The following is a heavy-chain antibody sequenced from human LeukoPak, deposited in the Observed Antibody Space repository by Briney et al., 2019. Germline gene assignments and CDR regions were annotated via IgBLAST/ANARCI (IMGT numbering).Heavy chain of an antibody. J-gene: IGHJ4*02. D-gene: IGHD5-24*01. V-gene: IGHV4-4*07. CDR1: GGSISSYY. CDR3: ARGSQRRWLQSYSFDY. CDR2: IDTSGSI. Sequence: SETLSLTCTVSGGSISSYYWSWIRQPAGKGLEWIGRIDTSGSIIYNPSLKSRVTISVDTSKNQFSLKLSSVTAADTAVYYCARGSQRRWLQSYSFDYWGQGTLVTVSS.